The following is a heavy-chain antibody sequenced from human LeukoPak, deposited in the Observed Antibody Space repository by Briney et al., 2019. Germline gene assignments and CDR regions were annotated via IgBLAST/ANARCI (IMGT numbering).Heavy chain of an antibody. Sequence: GGSLRLSCVASGFTVSSNYMSWVRQAPGKGLEWVSAISGSGGSTYYADSVTGRFTISRDNSKNTLYLQMNSLRAEDTAVYYCAKVGYRGYIPSLDYWGQGTLVTVSS. V-gene: IGHV3-23*01. CDR2: ISGSGGST. CDR1: GFTVSSNY. D-gene: IGHD5-12*01. J-gene: IGHJ4*02. CDR3: AKVGYRGYIPSLDY.